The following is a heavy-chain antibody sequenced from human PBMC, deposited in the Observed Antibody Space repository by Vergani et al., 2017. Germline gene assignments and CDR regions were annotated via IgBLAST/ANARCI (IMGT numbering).Heavy chain of an antibody. V-gene: IGHV3-9*01. J-gene: IGHJ2*01. Sequence: VAAGGGLVQPGGSRRLSCTASGFTFQAFAFHWVRQVSGRGLEWVSGIDRNYGVKNGNSFEGRFSISRDNAKKAVFLQMNNLRHEDTALYFCVKDNDYDADGPFDLWGRGTLVTVSS. CDR3: VKDNDYDADGPFDL. D-gene: IGHD3-16*01. CDR1: GFTFQAFA. CDR2: IDRNYGVK.